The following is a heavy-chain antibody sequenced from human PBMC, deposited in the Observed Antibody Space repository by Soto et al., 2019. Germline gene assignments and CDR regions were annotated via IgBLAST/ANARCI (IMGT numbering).Heavy chain of an antibody. CDR2: ISSSSSYT. Sequence: PGGSLRLSCAASGFTFSDYYMSWIRQAPGKGLEWVSYISSSSSYTNYADSVKGRFTISRDSAKNSLYLQMNSLRAEDTAVYYCARVPIVGATTGYFDYWGQGTLVTVSS. CDR1: GFTFSDYY. D-gene: IGHD1-26*01. CDR3: ARVPIVGATTGYFDY. J-gene: IGHJ4*02. V-gene: IGHV3-11*06.